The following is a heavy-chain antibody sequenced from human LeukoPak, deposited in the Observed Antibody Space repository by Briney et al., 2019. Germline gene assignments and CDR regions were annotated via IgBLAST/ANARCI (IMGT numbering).Heavy chain of an antibody. V-gene: IGHV3-33*01. J-gene: IGHJ4*02. D-gene: IGHD5-12*01. CDR3: ARLYSGYDSFDY. Sequence: AGGSLRLSCAASGFTFSSYGMHWVRQAPGKGLEWVAVIWYDGSNKYYADSVKGRFTISRDNSKNTLYLQMNSLRAEDTAVYYRARLYSGYDSFDYWGQGTLVTVSS. CDR2: IWYDGSNK. CDR1: GFTFSSYG.